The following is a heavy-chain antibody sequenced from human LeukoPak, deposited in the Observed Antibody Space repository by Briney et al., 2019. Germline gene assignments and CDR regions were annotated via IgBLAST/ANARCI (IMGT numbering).Heavy chain of an antibody. D-gene: IGHD3-3*01. CDR1: GGSISSSSYY. Sequence: SETLSPTCTVSGGSISSSSYYWGWIRQPPGKGLEWIGSIYYSGSTYYNPSLKSRVTISVDTSKNQFSLKLSSVTAADTAVYYCARQGAQDYDFWSGYYAWFDPWGQGTLVTVSS. V-gene: IGHV4-39*01. CDR2: IYYSGST. CDR3: ARQGAQDYDFWSGYYAWFDP. J-gene: IGHJ5*02.